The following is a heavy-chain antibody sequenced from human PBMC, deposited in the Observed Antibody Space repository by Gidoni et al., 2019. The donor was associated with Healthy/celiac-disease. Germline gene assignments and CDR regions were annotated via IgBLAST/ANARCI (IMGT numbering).Heavy chain of an antibody. Sequence: QVQLQESGPGLVKPSETLSLTCTVSGGSISSYYWSWIRQPPGKGLEWIGYIYYSGSTNYNPSLKSRVTISVDTSKNQFSLKLSSVTAADTAVYYCARNGFGEIDPWGQGTLVTVSS. CDR2: IYYSGST. CDR1: GGSISSYY. J-gene: IGHJ5*02. CDR3: ARNGFGEIDP. D-gene: IGHD3-10*01. V-gene: IGHV4-59*01.